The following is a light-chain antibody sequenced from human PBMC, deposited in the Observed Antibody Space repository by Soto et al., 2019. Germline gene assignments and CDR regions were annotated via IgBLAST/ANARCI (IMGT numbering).Light chain of an antibody. CDR3: SSYRRTNSFV. J-gene: IGLJ1*01. Sequence: QSVLTQPASASGSPGQSITISCTGTSGDIGDYNYVSWYQQYPDKAPKLIIFEVSERPSGIPSRFSGSKSGNTASLTISGLRTEDEADYYCSSYRRTNSFVFGTGTKVTVL. V-gene: IGLV2-14*01. CDR2: EVS. CDR1: SGDIGDYNY.